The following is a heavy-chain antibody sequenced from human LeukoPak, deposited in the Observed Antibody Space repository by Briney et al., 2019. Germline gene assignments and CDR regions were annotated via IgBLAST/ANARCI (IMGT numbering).Heavy chain of an antibody. D-gene: IGHD4-17*01. CDR1: NFAFSTYA. J-gene: IGHJ3*01. Sequence: GGSLRLSCAASNFAFSTYAMTWVRQAPGKGLEWVSSITGSGAGTSYADSVKGRFTISRDNSKSTLFLQMNSLRAEDTAVYYCTKDPNGDYVGAFDFWGQGQWSPSLQ. CDR3: TKDPNGDYVGAFDF. V-gene: IGHV3-23*01. CDR2: ITGSGAGT.